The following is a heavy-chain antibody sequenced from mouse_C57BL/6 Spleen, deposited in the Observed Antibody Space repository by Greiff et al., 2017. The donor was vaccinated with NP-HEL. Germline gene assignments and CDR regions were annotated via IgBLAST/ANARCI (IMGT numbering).Heavy chain of an antibody. V-gene: IGHV1-12*01. CDR1: GYTFTSYN. CDR2: IYPGNGDT. CDR3: ARDDDPYDFDD. J-gene: IGHJ2*01. D-gene: IGHD2-3*01. Sequence: LQQSGAELVRPGASVKMSCKASGYTFTSYNMHWVKQRPRQGLEWIGAIYPGNGDTSYNQKFKGKATLTVDKSSSTAYMQLSSLTAEDSAVYFCARDDDPYDFDDWGQGTTLTVSS.